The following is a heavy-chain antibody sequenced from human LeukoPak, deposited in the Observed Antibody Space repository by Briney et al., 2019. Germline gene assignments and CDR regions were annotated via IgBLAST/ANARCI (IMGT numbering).Heavy chain of an antibody. CDR1: GYTFTSYG. Sequence: VASVTVSCKASGYTFTSYGLSWVRQAPGQGLEWMGWISTYNGNTNYAQNLQGRVTMTTDTSTSTAYMELRSLRSDDTAVYYCTKTGYSYGYLDSWGQGTLVTVSS. CDR3: TKTGYSYGYLDS. V-gene: IGHV1-18*01. CDR2: ISTYNGNT. D-gene: IGHD5-18*01. J-gene: IGHJ4*02.